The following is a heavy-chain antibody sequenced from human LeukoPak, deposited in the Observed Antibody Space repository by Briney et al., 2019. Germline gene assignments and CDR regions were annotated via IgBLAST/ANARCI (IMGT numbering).Heavy chain of an antibody. CDR1: GGSISSYY. Sequence: SETLSLTCTVSGGSISSYYWSWLRQPPGKGLEWIGYIYYSGSTNYNPSLKSRVTISVDTSKNQFSLKLSSVTAADTAVYYCARAPSGSSYFDYWGQGTLVTVSS. J-gene: IGHJ4*02. D-gene: IGHD1-26*01. CDR3: ARAPSGSSYFDY. V-gene: IGHV4-59*01. CDR2: IYYSGST.